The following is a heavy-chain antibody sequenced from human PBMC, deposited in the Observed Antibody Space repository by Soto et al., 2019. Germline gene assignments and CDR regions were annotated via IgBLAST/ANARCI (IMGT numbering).Heavy chain of an antibody. CDR1: GFTFSSYA. J-gene: IGHJ3*02. CDR3: ARWYSSGWSDAFDI. Sequence: VQLVESGGGVVQPGRSLRLSCAASGFTFSSYAMHWVRQAPGKGLEWVAVISYDGSNKYYADSVKGRFTISRDNSKNTLYLQMNSLRAEDTAVYYCARWYSSGWSDAFDIWGQGTMVTVSS. CDR2: ISYDGSNK. D-gene: IGHD6-19*01. V-gene: IGHV3-30-3*01.